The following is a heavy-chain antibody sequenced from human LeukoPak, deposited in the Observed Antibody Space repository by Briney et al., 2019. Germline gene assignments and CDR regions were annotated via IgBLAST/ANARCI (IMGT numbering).Heavy chain of an antibody. CDR1: GGSISSSNW. CDR2: IYHSGST. J-gene: IGHJ4*02. Sequence: SGTLSLTCAVSGGSISSSNWWSWVRPPPGKGLEWIGEIYHSGSTNYNPSLKSRVTMSIDTSKNQFSLNLISVTAADTAVYFCTREENYGDYPRTVILDYWGQGVLVTVSS. D-gene: IGHD4-17*01. CDR3: TREENYGDYPRTVILDY. V-gene: IGHV4-4*02.